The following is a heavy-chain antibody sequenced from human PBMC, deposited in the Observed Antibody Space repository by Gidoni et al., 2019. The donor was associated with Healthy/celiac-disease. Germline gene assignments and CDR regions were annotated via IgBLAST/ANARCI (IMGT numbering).Heavy chain of an antibody. J-gene: IGHJ4*02. CDR3: AKGSGYSSSWYSPSGVDH. CDR1: GFLFSTYG. Sequence: QVQLVESGGGVVQPGRSLRLSCSASGFLFSTYGMHWVRQSPGQGLEWVAVISFDGSNKYYGDSVKGRFTISRDNSENTVYLQMNRLRPEDTAVYYCAKGSGYSSSWYSPSGVDHWGQGTLVTVSS. V-gene: IGHV3-30*18. D-gene: IGHD6-13*01. CDR2: ISFDGSNK.